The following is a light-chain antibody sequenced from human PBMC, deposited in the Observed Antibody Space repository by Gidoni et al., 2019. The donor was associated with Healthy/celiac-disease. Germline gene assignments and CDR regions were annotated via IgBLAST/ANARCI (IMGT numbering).Light chain of an antibody. CDR1: QIINNY. CDR3: QQGYSTPRT. V-gene: IGKV1-39*01. Sequence: DIQMTQSPSSLSASVGDRVTITCRASQIINNYLNWYQQRPGEAPNLLIFAASILQGGVPSRFSASGSGSDFTLTISSLQPEDFATYYCQQGYSTPRTFXQXTKVEIK. J-gene: IGKJ1*01. CDR2: AAS.